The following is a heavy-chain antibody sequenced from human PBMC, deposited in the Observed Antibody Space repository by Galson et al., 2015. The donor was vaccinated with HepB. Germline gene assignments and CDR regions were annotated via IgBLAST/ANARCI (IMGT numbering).Heavy chain of an antibody. CDR2: IKSKTDGGTT. Sequence: SLRLSCAASGFTFSNAWMNWVRQAPGKGLEWVGRIKSKTDGGTTDYAAPVKGRSTISRDDSKNTLYLQMNSLKTEDTAVYYCTTLGLRYFDWLLYEGGYWGQGTLVTVSS. J-gene: IGHJ4*02. CDR1: GFTFSNAW. D-gene: IGHD3-9*01. CDR3: TTLGLRYFDWLLYEGGY. V-gene: IGHV3-15*07.